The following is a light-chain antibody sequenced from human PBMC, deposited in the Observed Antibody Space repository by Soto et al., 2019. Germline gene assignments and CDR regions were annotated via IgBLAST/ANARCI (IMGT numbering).Light chain of an antibody. V-gene: IGLV2-14*01. J-gene: IGLJ3*02. CDR2: EVS. CDR3: SSFTTSATRV. Sequence: QLVLTQPASMSGSPGQSITISCTGTSSDVGGYNYVSWYQQHPGKAPKLMIYEVSNRPSGVSDRFSGSKSGNTASLIISGLQAEDEADYYCSSFTTSATRVFGGGTQLTVL. CDR1: SSDVGGYNY.